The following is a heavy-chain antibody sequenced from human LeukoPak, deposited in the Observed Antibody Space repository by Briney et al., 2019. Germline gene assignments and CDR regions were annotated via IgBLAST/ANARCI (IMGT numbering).Heavy chain of an antibody. Sequence: PGGSLRLSCAASGFTFSSYSMNWVRQAPGKGLEWVSYISSSSSTIYYADSVKGRFTISRDNAKSSLFLQMNSLRAEDTSVYYCVRDQGGAVSYWGQGTLVTVSS. J-gene: IGHJ4*02. D-gene: IGHD3-16*01. CDR2: ISSSSSTI. CDR3: VRDQGGAVSY. V-gene: IGHV3-48*01. CDR1: GFTFSSYS.